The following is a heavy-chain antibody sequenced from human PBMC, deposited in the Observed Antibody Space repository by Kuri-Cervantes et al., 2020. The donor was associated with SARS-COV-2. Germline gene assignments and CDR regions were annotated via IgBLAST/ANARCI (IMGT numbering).Heavy chain of an antibody. Sequence: GESLKISCAASGFIFSSYAMSWVRQAPGKGLEWVSAISGSGGSTYYADSVKGRFTISRDNSKNTLYLQMNSLRAEDTAVYYCANLQWLLIDDAFDIWGQGTMVTVSS. CDR1: GFIFSSYA. V-gene: IGHV3-23*01. D-gene: IGHD3-22*01. CDR3: ANLQWLLIDDAFDI. J-gene: IGHJ3*02. CDR2: ISGSGGST.